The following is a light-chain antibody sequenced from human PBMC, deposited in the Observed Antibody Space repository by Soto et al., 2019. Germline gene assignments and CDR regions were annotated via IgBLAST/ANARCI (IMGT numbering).Light chain of an antibody. V-gene: IGKV1-39*01. Sequence: DIQMTQSPSSLSASVGDRVTIRCRSIQSISNFLNWYQQKPGKAPQLLIYAASRLQSGVPPRFSGSGAGTDFTLTISSLQPEDFATYFCQQSYTTVRSFGGGTKVDI. CDR3: QQSYTTVRS. CDR1: QSISNF. CDR2: AAS. J-gene: IGKJ4*01.